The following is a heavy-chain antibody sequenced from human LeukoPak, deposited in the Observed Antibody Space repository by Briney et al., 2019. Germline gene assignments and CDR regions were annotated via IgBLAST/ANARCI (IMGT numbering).Heavy chain of an antibody. CDR3: ARDPHDILTGPMDV. Sequence: GSSVKVSCKASGGTFSSYAISWVRQAPGQGLEWMGGIIPIFGTANYAQKFQGRVTITADESTSTAYMELSSLRSEDTAVYYCARDPHDILTGPMDVWGKGTTVTVSS. J-gene: IGHJ6*04. CDR1: GGTFSSYA. CDR2: IIPIFGTA. V-gene: IGHV1-69*01. D-gene: IGHD3-9*01.